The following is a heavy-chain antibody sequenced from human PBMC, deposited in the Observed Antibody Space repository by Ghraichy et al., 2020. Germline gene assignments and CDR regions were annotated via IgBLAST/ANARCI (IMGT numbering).Heavy chain of an antibody. CDR1: GFSLSTSGMC. V-gene: IGHV2-70*11. CDR3: ARIRIAAADDYYYGMDV. Sequence: SGPTLVNPTQTLTLTCTFSGFSLSTSGMCVSWIRQPPGKALEWLARIDWDDDKYYSTSLKTRITISKDTSKNQVVLTMTNMDPVDTATYYCARIRIAAADDYYYGMDVWGQGTTVTVSS. J-gene: IGHJ6*02. CDR2: IDWDDDK. D-gene: IGHD6-13*01.